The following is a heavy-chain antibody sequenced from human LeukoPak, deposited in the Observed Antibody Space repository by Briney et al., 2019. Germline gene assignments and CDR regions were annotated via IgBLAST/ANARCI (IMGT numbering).Heavy chain of an antibody. CDR3: ARNYYDIGYFDY. CDR1: GGSLSSSSYY. J-gene: IGHJ4*02. D-gene: IGHD3-22*01. CDR2: ISYSGST. V-gene: IGHV4-39*01. Sequence: SETLSLTCTVSGGSLSSSSYYWGWIRQPPGKGLEWIGNISYSGSTYYNPSLKSRVTISVDTSKNQFSLKLSSVTAADTPVYYCARNYYDIGYFDYWGQGTLVTVSS.